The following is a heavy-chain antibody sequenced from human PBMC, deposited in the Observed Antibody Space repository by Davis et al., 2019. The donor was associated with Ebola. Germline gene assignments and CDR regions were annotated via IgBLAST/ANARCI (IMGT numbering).Heavy chain of an antibody. CDR3: ARLIGYSSNWFDP. CDR2: IIPILGIA. J-gene: IGHJ5*02. Sequence: SVKVSCKASGGTFSSYAISWVRQAPGQGLEWMGRIIPILGIANYAQKFQGRVTITADKSTSTAYMELSSLRSEDTAVYYCARLIGYSSNWFDPWGQGTLVTVSS. D-gene: IGHD6-13*01. CDR1: GGTFSSYA. V-gene: IGHV1-69*04.